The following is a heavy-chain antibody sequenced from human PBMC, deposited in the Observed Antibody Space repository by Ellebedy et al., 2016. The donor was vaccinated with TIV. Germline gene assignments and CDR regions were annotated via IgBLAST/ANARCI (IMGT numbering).Heavy chain of an antibody. CDR1: GYTFPGYY. CDR3: AREGMIGGVFLDY. D-gene: IGHD3-22*01. J-gene: IGHJ4*02. V-gene: IGHV1-2*02. Sequence: AASVKVSCKASGYTFPGYYIHWVRQAPGQGLEWMGWINPNSGDTNYAQKFQGRVTVTRDTSVSTAFMELTRLKSDDTAVYYCAREGMIGGVFLDYWGQGTLVTVSS. CDR2: INPNSGDT.